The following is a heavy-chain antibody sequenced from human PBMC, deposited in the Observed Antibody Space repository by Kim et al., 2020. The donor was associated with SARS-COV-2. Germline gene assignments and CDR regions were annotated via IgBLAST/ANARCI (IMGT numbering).Heavy chain of an antibody. V-gene: IGHV4-39*01. CDR2: IYYSGST. CDR1: GGSISSGSYY. Sequence: SETLSLTCTVSGGSISSGSYYWGWIRQPPGKGLEWIGSIYYSGSTYYNPSLKSRVAISVDTSKNQSSLKLSSVTAADTAVYYCARLPLCISGYDYCYFDYWGQGTLVTVSS. D-gene: IGHD5-12*01. J-gene: IGHJ4*02. CDR3: ARLPLCISGYDYCYFDY.